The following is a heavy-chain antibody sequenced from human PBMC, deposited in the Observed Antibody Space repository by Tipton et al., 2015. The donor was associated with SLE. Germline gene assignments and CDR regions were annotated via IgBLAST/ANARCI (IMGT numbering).Heavy chain of an antibody. D-gene: IGHD1-14*01. CDR1: GGSLSSNY. J-gene: IGHJ4*02. Sequence: GLVKPSETLSLTCTVSGGSLSSNYWTSIRQPAGQGLEWIGHIYTNIHTNYNPSLKSRVSMSIDASKNQFSLKPNSVTAADTATYYCARGFNRYESWGPGTLVTVYS. CDR3: ARGFNRYES. CDR2: IYTNIHT. V-gene: IGHV4-4*07.